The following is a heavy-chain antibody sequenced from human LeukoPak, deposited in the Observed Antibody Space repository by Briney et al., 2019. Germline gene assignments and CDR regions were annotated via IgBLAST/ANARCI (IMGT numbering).Heavy chain of an antibody. CDR3: ARDRRFYGSGSYAIDY. D-gene: IGHD3-10*01. V-gene: IGHV1-69*04. J-gene: IGHJ4*02. CDR1: GCTFSSYA. Sequence: ASVPVSYKPSGCTFSSYAISWVRQAPGQRLEWMGRISPILGIANYAQKFQGRVTSTADKSTSTDYMELSSLRSDDTDVYYCARDRRFYGSGSYAIDYWGQGTLVTVSS. CDR2: ISPILGIA.